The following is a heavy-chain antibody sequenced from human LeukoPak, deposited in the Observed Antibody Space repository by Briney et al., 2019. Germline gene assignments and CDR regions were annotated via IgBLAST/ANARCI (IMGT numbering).Heavy chain of an antibody. Sequence: PGGSLRLSCAASGFTFSSSWMYWVRQAPGKGLVWVSRINSDGSSTNYADSVKGRFTISRDNAKSTLYLQMNSLRAEDTAVYYCARADYYYDSSGGFDYWGQGTLVTVSS. CDR2: INSDGSST. D-gene: IGHD3-22*01. J-gene: IGHJ4*02. CDR3: ARADYYYDSSGGFDY. V-gene: IGHV3-74*01. CDR1: GFTFSSSW.